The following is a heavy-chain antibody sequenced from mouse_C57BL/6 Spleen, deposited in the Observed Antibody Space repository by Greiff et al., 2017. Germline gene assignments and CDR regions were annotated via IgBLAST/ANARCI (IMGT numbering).Heavy chain of an antibody. CDR3: ARMDYDYDDYAMDY. Sequence: QVQLQQPGAELVKPGASVKLSCKASGYTFTSYWMHWVKQRPGQGLEWIGMIHPNSGSTNYNEKFKSKATLTVDKSSSTAYMQLSSLTSEDSAVYYCARMDYDYDDYAMDYWGQGTSVTVSS. CDR2: IHPNSGST. D-gene: IGHD2-4*01. V-gene: IGHV1-64*01. J-gene: IGHJ4*01. CDR1: GYTFTSYW.